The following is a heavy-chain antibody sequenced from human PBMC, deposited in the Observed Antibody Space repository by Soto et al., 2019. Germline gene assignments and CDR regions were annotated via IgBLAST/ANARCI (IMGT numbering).Heavy chain of an antibody. Sequence: PGGSLRLSCAASGFTFSTYAMSWVRQAPGKGLEWVSAISPNGDATYYADSVKGRFTISRDNSRNTLYLQMNSLKADDTAVYYSAKETVFTAVEDPWGQGTLVTVSS. D-gene: IGHD3-10*02. CDR2: ISPNGDAT. CDR3: AKETVFTAVEDP. J-gene: IGHJ5*02. CDR1: GFTFSTYA. V-gene: IGHV3-23*01.